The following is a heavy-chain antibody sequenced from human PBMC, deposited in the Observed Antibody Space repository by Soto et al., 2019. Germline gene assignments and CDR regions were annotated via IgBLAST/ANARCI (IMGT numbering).Heavy chain of an antibody. Sequence: ASVKVSCKTSGYTFADYSLHWVRQAPGQGLEWMGWLIPNSGDTSYAEAFQGRVTMTRDPSISTAYMELSSLRSDDTAVYYCARAMELDNWGQGTLVTVS. CDR1: GYTFADYS. D-gene: IGHD1-7*01. J-gene: IGHJ4*02. CDR2: LIPNSGDT. V-gene: IGHV1-2*02. CDR3: ARAMELDN.